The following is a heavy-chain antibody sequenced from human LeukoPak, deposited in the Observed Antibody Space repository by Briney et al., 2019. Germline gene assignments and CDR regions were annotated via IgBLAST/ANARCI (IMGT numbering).Heavy chain of an antibody. CDR2: ISSSSSYI. Sequence: GGSLRPSCAASGFTFSSYSMNWVRQAPGKGLEWVSSISSSSSYIYYADSVKGRFTISRDNAKNSLYLQMNSLRAEDTAVYYCARDGDLLEPPYWGQGTLVTVTS. D-gene: IGHD1-1*01. CDR3: ARDGDLLEPPY. V-gene: IGHV3-21*01. CDR1: GFTFSSYS. J-gene: IGHJ4*02.